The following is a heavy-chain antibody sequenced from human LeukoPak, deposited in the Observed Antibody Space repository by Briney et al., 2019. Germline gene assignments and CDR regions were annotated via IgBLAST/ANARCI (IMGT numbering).Heavy chain of an antibody. D-gene: IGHD3-3*01. CDR3: AAYDFWSGYYVDY. J-gene: IGHJ4*02. Sequence: GGSLRLSRAASRFTFSSYSMNWVRQAPGKGLEWVSSISSFGSYIYYADSVKGRFTISRDNAKNSLYLQMNSLRAEDTAVYYCAAYDFWSGYYVDYWGQGTLVTVSS. CDR1: RFTFSSYS. V-gene: IGHV3-21*01. CDR2: ISSFGSYI.